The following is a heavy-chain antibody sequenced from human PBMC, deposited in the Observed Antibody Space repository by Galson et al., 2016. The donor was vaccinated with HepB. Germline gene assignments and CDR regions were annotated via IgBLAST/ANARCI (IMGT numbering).Heavy chain of an antibody. J-gene: IGHJ4*02. V-gene: IGHV3-21*06. CDR1: GFTFSLYS. CDR2: ISSSSYI. Sequence: SLRLSCAASGFTFSLYSMYWVRQAPGKGLEWVSSISSSSYIYYADSVKGRFTISRDNAKNSLYLQMNSLRAEDTDVYYCAREGGYCSGGSCRFFDYWGQGTLVTVSS. D-gene: IGHD2-15*01. CDR3: AREGGYCSGGSCRFFDY.